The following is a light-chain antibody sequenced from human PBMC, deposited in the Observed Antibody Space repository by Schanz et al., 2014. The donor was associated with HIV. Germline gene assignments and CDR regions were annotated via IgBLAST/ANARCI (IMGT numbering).Light chain of an antibody. J-gene: IGKJ4*01. V-gene: IGKV3-20*01. Sequence: EIVMTQSPATLSVSPGERATLSCRASQSVSSNLAWNQQRPGQAPRLLSYGASNRATGVPDRFSGSGSRTDFILTISSLEPEDFALYYCQQYGSSPLTFGGGTKLEIK. CDR3: QQYGSSPLT. CDR1: QSVSSN. CDR2: GAS.